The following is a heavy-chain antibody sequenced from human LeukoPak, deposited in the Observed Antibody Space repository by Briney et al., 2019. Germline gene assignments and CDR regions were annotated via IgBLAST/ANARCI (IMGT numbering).Heavy chain of an antibody. V-gene: IGHV3-30*02. CDR1: GFTFSSYG. CDR3: AKDLSLWFGETAFDY. CDR2: IRYDGSNK. D-gene: IGHD3-10*01. Sequence: GGSLRLSCAASGFTFSSYGMHWVRQAPGKGLEWVAFIRYDGSNKYYADSVKGRFTISRDNSKNTLYLQMNSLRAEDTAVYYCAKDLSLWFGETAFDYWGQGTLVTVSS. J-gene: IGHJ4*02.